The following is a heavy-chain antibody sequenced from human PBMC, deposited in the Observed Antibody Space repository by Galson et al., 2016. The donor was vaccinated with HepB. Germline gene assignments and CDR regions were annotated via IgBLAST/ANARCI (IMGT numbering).Heavy chain of an antibody. J-gene: IGHJ3*02. CDR1: EFTFSRYT. CDR3: AREGLRAAMSNTDAFDI. V-gene: IGHV3-21*01. D-gene: IGHD2-2*01. CDR2: ISSNSFYI. Sequence: SLRLSCAASEFTFSRYTMNWVRQAPGKGLEWVSSISSNSFYIYYGDSMEGRVTISRDNAKNSLYLQMNGLRAEDTAVYYCAREGLRAAMSNTDAFDIWGQGTVVTVAP.